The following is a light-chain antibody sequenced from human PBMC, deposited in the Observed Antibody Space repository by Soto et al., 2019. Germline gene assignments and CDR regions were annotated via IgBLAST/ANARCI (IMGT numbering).Light chain of an antibody. CDR3: QQYNSAWT. Sequence: DIQMTQSPSTLSASVGDRVTITCRASQSISSWLAWYQQKPGKAPKLLIFDASTLESGVPSRFSGSGSGTEFTLTINTLQPDDVATYYCQQYNSAWTFGQGTKVEFK. V-gene: IGKV1-5*01. CDR2: DAS. J-gene: IGKJ1*01. CDR1: QSISSW.